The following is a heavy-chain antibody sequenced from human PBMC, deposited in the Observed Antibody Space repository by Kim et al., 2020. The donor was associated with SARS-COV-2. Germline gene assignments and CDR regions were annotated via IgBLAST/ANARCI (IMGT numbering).Heavy chain of an antibody. CDR2: IYYSGST. V-gene: IGHV4-39*01. D-gene: IGHD1-26*01. Sequence: SETLSLTCTVSGGSISSSSYYWGWIRQPPGKGLEWIGSIYYSGSTYYNPSLKSRVTISVDTSKNQFSLKLSSVTAADTAVYYCARQGARGWYYFAYWGQG. J-gene: IGHJ4*02. CDR3: ARQGARGWYYFAY. CDR1: GGSISSSSYY.